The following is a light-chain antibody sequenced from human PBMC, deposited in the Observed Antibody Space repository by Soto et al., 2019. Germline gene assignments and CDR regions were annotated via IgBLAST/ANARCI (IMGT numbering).Light chain of an antibody. CDR3: SSYTSTMTNV. J-gene: IGLJ1*01. Sequence: QSVLTQPASVSGSPGQSITISCTGTSSDVGGFNSVSWYQLRPGTAPKLILYDVVDRPSGVSYRFSGSKSGNTASLTISGLQAADEADYFCSSYTSTMTNVFGSGTKLNVL. CDR1: SSDVGGFNS. CDR2: DVV. V-gene: IGLV2-14*03.